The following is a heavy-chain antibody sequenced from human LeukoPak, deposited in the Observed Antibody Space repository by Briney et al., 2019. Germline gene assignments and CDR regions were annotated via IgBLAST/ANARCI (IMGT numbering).Heavy chain of an antibody. CDR3: AKESGKFDY. J-gene: IGHJ4*02. CDR2: ISADGGST. Sequence: SRGSLRLSCVASGLNFDDSAMHWVRQAPGKGLEWVSLISADGGSTFSADSVKGRFSISRDNSKNSLYLQMNSLRSEDTAMYYCAKESGKFDYWGQGTLVAV. CDR1: GLNFDDSA. V-gene: IGHV3-43*02.